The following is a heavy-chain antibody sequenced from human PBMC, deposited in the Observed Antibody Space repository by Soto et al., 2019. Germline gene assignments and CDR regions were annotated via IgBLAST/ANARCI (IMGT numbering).Heavy chain of an antibody. V-gene: IGHV3-53*02. Sequence: EVQLVETGGGLTQPGGSLRLSCAASGFNVRSNSLNWVRQAPGKGLEWVSVMHSDDSTNYADSVKGRFTISRDNSENTFYLQMNRLRVEDTAVYYCARHAWLESWGQGTLVTVSA. J-gene: IGHJ5*01. CDR3: ARHAWLES. CDR1: GFNVRSNS. CDR2: MHSDDST.